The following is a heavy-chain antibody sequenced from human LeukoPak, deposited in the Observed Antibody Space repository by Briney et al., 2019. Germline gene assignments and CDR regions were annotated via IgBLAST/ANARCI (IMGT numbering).Heavy chain of an antibody. Sequence: GGSLRLSCAASGFTFSSYGMHWVRQAPGKGLEWVAFIRYDGSNKYYADSEKGRFTISRDNSKNTLYLQMNSLRGEDTAVYYCAKCGVVSGSNYYFDYWGQGTLVTVSS. CDR3: AKCGVVSGSNYYFDY. CDR2: IRYDGSNK. V-gene: IGHV3-30*02. CDR1: GFTFSSYG. D-gene: IGHD1-26*01. J-gene: IGHJ4*02.